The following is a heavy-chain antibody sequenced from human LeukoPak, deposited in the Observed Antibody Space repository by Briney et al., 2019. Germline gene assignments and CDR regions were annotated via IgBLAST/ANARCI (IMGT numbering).Heavy chain of an antibody. CDR2: IYYTGRT. V-gene: IGHV4-59*01. J-gene: IGHJ4*02. CDR3: ARVHNYYDSSGYSNFDY. CDR1: GGSISSFY. Sequence: PSETLSLTCTVSGGSISSFYWSWIRQPPGKGLEWIGYIYYTGRTNYNPSLKSRVTISVDTSKNQFSPKLSSVTAADTAVYYCARVHNYYDSSGYSNFDYWGQGTLVTVSS. D-gene: IGHD3-22*01.